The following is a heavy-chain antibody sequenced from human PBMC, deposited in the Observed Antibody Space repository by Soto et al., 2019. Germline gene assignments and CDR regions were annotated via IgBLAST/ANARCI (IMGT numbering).Heavy chain of an antibody. D-gene: IGHD3-22*01. V-gene: IGHV3-21*01. J-gene: IGHJ4*02. CDR3: ARDAQYYYDSIRAPGY. CDR2: ISSSSSYI. Sequence: GSLRLSCAASGFTFSSYSMNWVRQAPGKGLEWVSSISSSSSYIYYADSVKGRFTISRDNAKNSLYLQMNSLRAEDTAVYYCARDAQYYYDSIRAPGYWGQGTLVTVSS. CDR1: GFTFSSYS.